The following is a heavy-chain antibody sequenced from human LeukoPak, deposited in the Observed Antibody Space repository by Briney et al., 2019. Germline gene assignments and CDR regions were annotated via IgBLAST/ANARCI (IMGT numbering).Heavy chain of an antibody. Sequence: ATLKVSCKASGYTFTGYYMHWVRQAPGQGLEWMGWINSNSGGTNYAQKFQGRVTMTRDTSISTAYMELSRLRSDDTAVYYCARPSRVEVGAFDIWGQGTMVTVS. CDR2: INSNSGGT. J-gene: IGHJ3*02. V-gene: IGHV1-2*02. D-gene: IGHD5-24*01. CDR3: ARPSRVEVGAFDI. CDR1: GYTFTGYY.